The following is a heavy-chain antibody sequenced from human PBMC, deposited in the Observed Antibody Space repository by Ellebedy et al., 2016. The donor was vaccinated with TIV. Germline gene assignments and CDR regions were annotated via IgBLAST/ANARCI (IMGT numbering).Heavy chain of an antibody. D-gene: IGHD1-14*01. CDR2: INHSGST. V-gene: IGHV4-34*01. CDR1: GGSFSGYY. J-gene: IGHJ6*03. Sequence: SETLSLTXAVYGGSFSGYYWSWIRQPPGKGLEWIGEINHSGSTNYNPSLKSRVTISVDTSKNQFSLKLSSVTAADTAVYYCARANHRYYYYMDVWGKGTTVTVSS. CDR3: ARANHRYYYYMDV.